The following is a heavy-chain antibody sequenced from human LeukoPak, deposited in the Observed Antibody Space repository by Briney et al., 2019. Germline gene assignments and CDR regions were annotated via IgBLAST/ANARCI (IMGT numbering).Heavy chain of an antibody. CDR3: ARAYYYGSGSYGLDY. J-gene: IGHJ4*02. CDR1: GGSITSGTYY. V-gene: IGHV4-61*02. CDR2: IFSTGST. D-gene: IGHD3-10*01. Sequence: SETLSLTCTVSGGSITSGTYYWSWIRQPAGKGLEWIGRIFSTGSTNYNPSLKSRLTISVDASKNQFSLKLTSVTAADTAVYYCARAYYYGSGSYGLDYWGQGTLVTVSS.